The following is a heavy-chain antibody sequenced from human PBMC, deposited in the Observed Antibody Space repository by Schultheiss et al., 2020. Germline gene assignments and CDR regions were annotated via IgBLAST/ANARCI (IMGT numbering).Heavy chain of an antibody. D-gene: IGHD3-22*01. CDR2: ISGSGGST. CDR1: GFTFSDYY. CDR3: AKESSSNYLGWFDP. V-gene: IGHV3-23*01. J-gene: IGHJ5*02. Sequence: GGSLRLSCAASGFTFSDYYMSWVRQASGKGLEWVSSISGSGGSTYYADSVKGRFTISRDNSKNTLYLQMNSLRAEDTAIYYCAKESSSNYLGWFDPWGQGTLVTVSS.